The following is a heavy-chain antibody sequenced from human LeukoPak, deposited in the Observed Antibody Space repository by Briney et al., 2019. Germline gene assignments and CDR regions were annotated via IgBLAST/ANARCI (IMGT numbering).Heavy chain of an antibody. J-gene: IGHJ3*02. V-gene: IGHV3-30*19. CDR1: GITFWTYG. D-gene: IGHD1-26*01. Sequence: GGSLRLSCAASGITFWTYGMHWVRQAPGKGLEWVADISYDGSNKYYADSVKGRFTISRDNSKNTLYLQMNSLRAEDTAVYYCARGWEGDAFDIWGQGTMVTVSS. CDR2: ISYDGSNK. CDR3: ARGWEGDAFDI.